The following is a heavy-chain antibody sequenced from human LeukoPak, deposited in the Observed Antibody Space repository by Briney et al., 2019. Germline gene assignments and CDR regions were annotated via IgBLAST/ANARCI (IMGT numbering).Heavy chain of an antibody. CDR1: GFTFSDFA. CDR2: LSASGGST. D-gene: IGHD3-22*01. Sequence: GGSLRLSCVASGFTFSDFAMSWVRLPPGKGLKWVSGLSASGGSTFYTDSVKGRFTISRDNSNNTLYLQMDGLSAEDTAIYYCAKHEVSYYDSSGYYPLDCWGPGTVVTVSS. V-gene: IGHV3-23*01. J-gene: IGHJ4*02. CDR3: AKHEVSYYDSSGYYPLDC.